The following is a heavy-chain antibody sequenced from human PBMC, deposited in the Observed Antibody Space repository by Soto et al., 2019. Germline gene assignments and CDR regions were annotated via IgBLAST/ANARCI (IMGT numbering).Heavy chain of an antibody. D-gene: IGHD7-27*01. CDR2: INSDGSST. CDR1: GFTFSSYW. Sequence: GGSLRLSCAASGFTFSSYWMHWVRQAPGKGLVWVSRINSDGSSTSYADSVKGRFTISRDNAKNTLYLQMNSLRAEDTAVYYCASANWGSSHLEYGMDVWGQGTTVTVSS. CDR3: ASANWGSSHLEYGMDV. J-gene: IGHJ6*02. V-gene: IGHV3-74*01.